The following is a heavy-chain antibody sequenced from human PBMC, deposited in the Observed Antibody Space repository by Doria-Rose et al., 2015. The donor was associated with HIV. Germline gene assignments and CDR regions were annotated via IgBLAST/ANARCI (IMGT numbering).Heavy chain of an antibody. J-gene: IGHJ4*02. CDR2: ISYDGTNK. CDR3: ATRRGAYDSSGYYLYYFDY. D-gene: IGHD3-22*01. V-gene: IGHV3-30-3*01. CDR1: GFTFSSYA. Sequence: QVQLQESGGGVVQPGTSLRLSCVASGFTFSSYAMHWVRQAPGKGLDWVALISYDGTNKYYADSVKGQFTISRDNSKSTLYLQMNSLRAEDTAMYYCATRRGAYDSSGYYLYYFDYWGQGTLVTVSS.